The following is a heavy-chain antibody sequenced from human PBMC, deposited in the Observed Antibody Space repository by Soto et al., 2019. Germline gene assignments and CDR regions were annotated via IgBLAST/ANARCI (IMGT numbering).Heavy chain of an antibody. CDR3: ARSLRYFDWLSTLVIPYYFDY. V-gene: IGHV4-39*01. CDR1: GGSISSSSYY. Sequence: PSETLSLTCTVSGGSISSSSYYWGWIRQPPGKGLEWIGSIYYSGSTYYNPSLKSRVTISVDTSKNQFSLKLSSVTAADTAVNYCARSLRYFDWLSTLVIPYYFDYWGQGTLVTVSS. J-gene: IGHJ4*02. D-gene: IGHD3-9*01. CDR2: IYYSGST.